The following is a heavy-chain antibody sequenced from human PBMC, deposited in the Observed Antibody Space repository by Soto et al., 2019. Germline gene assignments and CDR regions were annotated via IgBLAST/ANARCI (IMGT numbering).Heavy chain of an antibody. CDR3: ARGRYSKGGDFDY. D-gene: IGHD5-18*01. CDR2: TYYSGTS. V-gene: IGHV4-31*02. J-gene: IGHJ4*02. Sequence: WTWIRQHPGKDLEWIGGTYYSGTSYYNPSLKSRLTISADTSKNQFSLKVTSPTAADTAVYFCARGRYSKGGDFDYWGQGTLVTVSS.